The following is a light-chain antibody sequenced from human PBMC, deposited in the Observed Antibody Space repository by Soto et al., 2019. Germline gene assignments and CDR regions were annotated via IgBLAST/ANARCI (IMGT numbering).Light chain of an antibody. J-gene: IGKJ1*01. CDR1: QSLTYS. CDR3: QQSSSTSWK. V-gene: IGKV1-39*01. Sequence: DIQMTQSPSSLSASVGDRVTITCRASQSLTYSLNWYQQKPGRAPKLLIYAASNLQSGVPSRFSGSGSGTDFTLTISSLQPADSATYYCQQSSSTSWKFGQGTKVEIK. CDR2: AAS.